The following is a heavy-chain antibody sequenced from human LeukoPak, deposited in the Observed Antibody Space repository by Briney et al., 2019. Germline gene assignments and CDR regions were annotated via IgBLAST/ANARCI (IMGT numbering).Heavy chain of an antibody. CDR3: ARENSYGYGNYYYYMDV. Sequence: ASVKVSCKASGYTFTNYGINWVRQAPGQGLEWMGWISAYNGNTNYAQKFQGRVTMTRDMSTSTVYMELSSLRSEDTAVYYCARENSYGYGNYYYYMDVWGKGTTVTVSS. CDR1: GYTFTNYG. V-gene: IGHV1-18*01. CDR2: ISAYNGNT. D-gene: IGHD5-18*01. J-gene: IGHJ6*03.